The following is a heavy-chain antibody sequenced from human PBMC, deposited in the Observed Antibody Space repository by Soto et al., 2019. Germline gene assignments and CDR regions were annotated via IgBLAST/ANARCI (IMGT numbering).Heavy chain of an antibody. CDR2: IYYSGST. V-gene: IGHV4-59*01. Sequence: PSETQSLTCTVSGGSISSYYWSWIRQPPGKGLEWIGYIYYSGSTNYNPSLKSRVTISVDTSKNQFSLKLSSVTAADTAVYYCARGTLTGLLNDYWGQGTLVTVSS. CDR3: ARGTLTGLLNDY. J-gene: IGHJ4*02. D-gene: IGHD3-9*01. CDR1: GGSISSYY.